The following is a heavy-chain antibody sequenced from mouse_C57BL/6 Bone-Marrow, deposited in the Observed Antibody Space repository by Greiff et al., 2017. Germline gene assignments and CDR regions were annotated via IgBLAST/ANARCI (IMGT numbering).Heavy chain of an antibody. Sequence: VQLQQPGAELVKPGASVKMSCKASGYTFTSYWITWVKQRPGQGLEWIGDIYPGSGSTNYNEKFKSKATLTLDTSSSTAYMQLSSLTSEDSAVYYWGRPYYSNYWYFDVWGTGTTVTVSS. CDR2: IYPGSGST. V-gene: IGHV1-55*01. D-gene: IGHD2-5*01. CDR3: GRPYYSNYWYFDV. J-gene: IGHJ1*03. CDR1: GYTFTSYW.